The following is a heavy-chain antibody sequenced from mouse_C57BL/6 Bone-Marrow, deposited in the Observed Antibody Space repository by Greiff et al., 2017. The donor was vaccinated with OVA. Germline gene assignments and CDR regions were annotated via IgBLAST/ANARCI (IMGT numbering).Heavy chain of an antibody. CDR1: GFTFSDYG. V-gene: IGHV5-17*01. Sequence: EVQVVESGGGLVKPGGSLKLSCAASGFTFSDYGMHWVRQAPEKGLEWVAYISRGSGTIYYADTVKGRSTFSRDNAKNTLFLQMTSLRSEDTAMYYCARRYGNYYAMDYWGQGTSVTVSS. CDR2: ISRGSGTI. CDR3: ARRYGNYYAMDY. J-gene: IGHJ4*01. D-gene: IGHD2-1*01.